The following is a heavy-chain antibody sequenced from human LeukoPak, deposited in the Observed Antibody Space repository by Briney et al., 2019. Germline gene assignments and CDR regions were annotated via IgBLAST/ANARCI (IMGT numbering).Heavy chain of an antibody. J-gene: IGHJ4*02. D-gene: IGHD1-7*01. Sequence: PSETLSLTCSVSGYSISSGYYWGWIRQPPGKGLEWIGGIYHSGSTYYNPSLKSRVAISVDTSKNQFSLKLSSVTAADTAVYYCARGKGTNGYWGQGTLVTVSS. V-gene: IGHV4-38-2*02. CDR1: GYSISSGYY. CDR2: IYHSGST. CDR3: ARGKGTNGY.